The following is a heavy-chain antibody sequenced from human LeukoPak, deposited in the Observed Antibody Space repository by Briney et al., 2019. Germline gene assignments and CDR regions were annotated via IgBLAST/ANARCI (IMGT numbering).Heavy chain of an antibody. CDR2: IIPILGIA. V-gene: IGHV1-69*04. CDR3: ARGAEELSFDC. Sequence: ASVKVSCKASGGTFSSYAISWVRQAPGQGLEWMGRIIPILGIANYAQKFQGRVTITADKSTSTAYMELSSLRSEDTAVYYCARGAEELSFDCWGQGTLVTVSS. D-gene: IGHD3-16*02. J-gene: IGHJ4*02. CDR1: GGTFSSYA.